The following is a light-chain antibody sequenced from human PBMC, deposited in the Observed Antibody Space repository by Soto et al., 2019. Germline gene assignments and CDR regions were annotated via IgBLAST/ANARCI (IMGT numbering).Light chain of an antibody. CDR3: SSYTSSSTPCV. J-gene: IGLJ3*02. V-gene: IGLV2-14*01. Sequence: QSALTQPASVSGSPGQSITISCTGTSSDVGGYNYVSWYQQHPGKAPKLMIYEVSNRPSGVSNRFSGSKSGNTASLTISGLQAEDEAYYYCSSYTSSSTPCVFGGGTK. CDR1: SSDVGGYNY. CDR2: EVS.